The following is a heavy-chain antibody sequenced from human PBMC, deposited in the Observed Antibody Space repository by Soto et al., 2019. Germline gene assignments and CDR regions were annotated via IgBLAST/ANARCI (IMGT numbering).Heavy chain of an antibody. CDR2: IYSGGST. J-gene: IGHJ3*02. V-gene: IGHV3-66*01. Sequence: GGSLRLSCAASGFTVSSNYMSWVRQAPGKGLEWVSVIYSGGSTYYADSVKGRFTISRDNSKNTLYLQMNSLRAEDTAVYYCARLITPLDAFDIWGQGTMVPVSS. D-gene: IGHD3-16*01. CDR1: GFTVSSNY. CDR3: ARLITPLDAFDI.